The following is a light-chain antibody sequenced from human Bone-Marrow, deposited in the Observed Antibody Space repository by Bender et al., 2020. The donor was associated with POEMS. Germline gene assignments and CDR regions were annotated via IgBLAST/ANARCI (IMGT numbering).Light chain of an antibody. V-gene: IGLV1-44*01. CDR2: DNN. CDR1: SPSLETNS. Sequence: QSVLTQPPSASGTPGQRATISCSGGSPSLETNSVNWYQQLPGSAPKLVIYDNNQRPSGVPDRFSASKSDTSASLAISDLQSEDEADYYCSAWDYSLRGPVFGTGTKVTVL. J-gene: IGLJ1*01. CDR3: SAWDYSLRGPV.